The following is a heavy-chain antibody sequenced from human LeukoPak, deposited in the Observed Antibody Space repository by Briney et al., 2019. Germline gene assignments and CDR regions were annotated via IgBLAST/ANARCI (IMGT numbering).Heavy chain of an antibody. J-gene: IGHJ3*02. D-gene: IGHD7-27*01. CDR2: IYSGGST. CDR3: ARPVTTRPWGAFDI. V-gene: IGHV3-53*01. CDR1: GFTFSSYG. Sequence: GGSLRLSCAASGFTFSSYGMHWVRQAPGKGLEWVSVIYSGGSTYYADSVKGRFTISRDNSKNTLYLQMNSLRAEDTAVYYCARPVTTRPWGAFDIWGQGTMVTVSS.